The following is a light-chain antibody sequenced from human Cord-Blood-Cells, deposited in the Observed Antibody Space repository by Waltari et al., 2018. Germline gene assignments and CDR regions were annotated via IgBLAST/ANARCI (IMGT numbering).Light chain of an antibody. CDR1: PSVSSSN. J-gene: IGKJ2*01. CDR3: QPYGSSPYT. Sequence: EIGLRQSPGTLSLSPGERATLPCRASPSVSSSNLAGYEQKPGQAPRLLIYGASSRATAIPDRFSVSESGTDFTLNISRLAPEDFAVYYCQPYGSSPYTFGPGTTLAI. V-gene: IGKV3-20*01. CDR2: GAS.